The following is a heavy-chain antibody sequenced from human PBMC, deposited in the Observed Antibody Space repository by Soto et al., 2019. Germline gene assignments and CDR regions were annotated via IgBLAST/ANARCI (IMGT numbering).Heavy chain of an antibody. Sequence: SETLSLTCAVSGYSISSGYYWGWIRQTPGKGLEWIASIYHSGSTYYNPSLKSRVTISVDTSKNQFSLKLSSVTAADTAVYYCARWGQLHLDYWGQGTLVTVSS. V-gene: IGHV4-38-2*01. CDR3: ARWGQLHLDY. D-gene: IGHD6-6*01. CDR2: IYHSGST. CDR1: GYSISSGYY. J-gene: IGHJ4*02.